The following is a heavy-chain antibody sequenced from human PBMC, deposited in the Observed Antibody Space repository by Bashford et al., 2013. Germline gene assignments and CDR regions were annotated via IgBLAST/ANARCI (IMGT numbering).Heavy chain of an antibody. CDR3: ARDNDYGDYVRLVRNNWFDP. Sequence: VRQAPGKGLEWVSSISSSSSYIYYADSVKGRFTISRDNAKNSLYLQMNSLRAEDTAVYYCARDNDYGDYVRLVRNNWFDPVGPGNPGHRLL. CDR2: ISSSSSYI. J-gene: IGHJ5*02. V-gene: IGHV3-21*01. D-gene: IGHD4-17*01.